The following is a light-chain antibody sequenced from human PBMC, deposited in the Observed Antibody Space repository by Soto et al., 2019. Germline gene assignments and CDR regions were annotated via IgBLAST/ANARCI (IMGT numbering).Light chain of an antibody. V-gene: IGLV2-14*01. CDR1: SSDIGAYDY. J-gene: IGLJ1*01. Sequence: QSALTQPASLSGSPGQSITISCTGTSSDIGAYDYVSWFQQHPGKAPKLMISEVNNRPSGVSNRFSGSKSGNTAYLTISGLKVEDEAEHFCFSFTNTSTHVFGTGTKVNV. CDR2: EVN. CDR3: FSFTNTSTHV.